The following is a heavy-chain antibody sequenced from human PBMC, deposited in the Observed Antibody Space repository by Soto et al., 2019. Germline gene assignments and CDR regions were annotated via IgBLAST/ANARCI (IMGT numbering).Heavy chain of an antibody. J-gene: IGHJ6*02. CDR1: GFTFSNAW. V-gene: IGHV3-15*01. CDR2: IKSKTDSGTT. CDR3: TTGRYDFWSGNYGMDV. D-gene: IGHD3-3*01. Sequence: PGGSLRLSCAASGFTFSNAWMSWVRQAPGKGLEWVGRIKSKTDSGTTDYAAPVKGRFTISRDDSKNTLYLQMNSLKTEDTAVYYCTTGRYDFWSGNYGMDVWGQGTTVTVS.